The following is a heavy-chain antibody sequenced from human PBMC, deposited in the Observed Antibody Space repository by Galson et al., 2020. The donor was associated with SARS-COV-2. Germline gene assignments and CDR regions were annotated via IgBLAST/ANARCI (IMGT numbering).Heavy chain of an antibody. J-gene: IGHJ5*02. CDR2: LTERGAT. V-gene: IGHV4-34*01. D-gene: IGHD4-17*01. CDR3: ARGTMSLGSRRYDFGGHNWFDP. CDR1: SEPFNGYY. Sequence: SDSLSLTCAVYSEPFNGYYSCWLRTTPGKAPVWLGQLTERGATNHHQSLKSRDTPAVDTANNQVSLNLRSVTAADTAVYYCARGTMSLGSRRYDFGGHNWFDPWGQGTLVSVSS.